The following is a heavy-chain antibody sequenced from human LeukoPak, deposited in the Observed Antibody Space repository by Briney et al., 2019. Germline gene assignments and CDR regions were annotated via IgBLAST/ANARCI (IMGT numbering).Heavy chain of an antibody. J-gene: IGHJ3*02. CDR3: ARDSVSGGSHGSAFDI. CDR1: GYTFTSYG. Sequence: GASVKVSCKASGYTFTSYGISWVRQAPGQGLEWMGIINPSGGSTSYAQKFQGRVTMTRDTSTSTVYMELSSLRSEDTAVYYCARDSVSGGSHGSAFDIWGQGTMVTVSS. CDR2: INPSGGST. V-gene: IGHV1-46*01. D-gene: IGHD1-26*01.